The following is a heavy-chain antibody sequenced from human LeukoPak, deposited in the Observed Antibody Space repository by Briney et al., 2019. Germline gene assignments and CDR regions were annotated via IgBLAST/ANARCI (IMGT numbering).Heavy chain of an antibody. Sequence: SGTLSLTCAVYGGSFSGYYWSWIRQPPGKGLEWIGEINHSGSTNYNPSLKSRVTISVDTSKNQFSLKLSSVTAADTAVYYCARDAPYYDSSGYSRPLRYFDYWGQGTLVTVSS. J-gene: IGHJ4*02. D-gene: IGHD3-22*01. CDR2: INHSGST. CDR1: GGSFSGYY. CDR3: ARDAPYYDSSGYSRPLRYFDY. V-gene: IGHV4-34*01.